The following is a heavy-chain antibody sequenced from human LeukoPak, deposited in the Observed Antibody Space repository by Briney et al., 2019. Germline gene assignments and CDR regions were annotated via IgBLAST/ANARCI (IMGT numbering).Heavy chain of an antibody. Sequence: GGSLRLSCAASGFTFSSYGMHWVRQAPGKGLEWVAVISYDGSNKYYTDSVKGRFTISRDNSKNTLYLRMNSLRAEDTAVYYCANTYYYDSSGYPHDAFDIWGQGTMLTVSS. CDR2: ISYDGSNK. D-gene: IGHD3-22*01. CDR1: GFTFSSYG. V-gene: IGHV3-30*18. CDR3: ANTYYYDSSGYPHDAFDI. J-gene: IGHJ3*02.